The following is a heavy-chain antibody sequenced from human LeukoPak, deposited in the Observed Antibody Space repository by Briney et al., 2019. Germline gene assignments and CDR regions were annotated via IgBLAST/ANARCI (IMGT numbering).Heavy chain of an antibody. J-gene: IGHJ4*02. CDR2: ISSSGSTT. Sequence: GGSLRLSCAASGYTFSGHFMSWIRQAPGKGLEWASYISSSGSTTKYADSVEGRFTISRDNAKNSLFLQMNSLRAEDTAVYYCARELGNTGYYPRVIDYWGEGALVTVSS. CDR1: GYTFSGHF. CDR3: ARELGNTGYYPRVIDY. D-gene: IGHD5-12*01. V-gene: IGHV3-11*01.